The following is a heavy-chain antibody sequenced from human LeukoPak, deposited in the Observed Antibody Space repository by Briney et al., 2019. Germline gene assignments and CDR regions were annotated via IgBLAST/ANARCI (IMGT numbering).Heavy chain of an antibody. V-gene: IGHV1-69*13. CDR2: IIPIFGTA. CDR3: AKANGWYGRGYFDL. D-gene: IGHD6-19*01. J-gene: IGHJ2*01. CDR1: GGTFSSYA. Sequence: RASVKVSCKASGGTFSSYAISWVRQAPGQGLEWMGGIIPIFGTANYAQKFQGRVTITADESTSTAYMELSSLRSEDTAVYYCAKANGWYGRGYFDLWGRGTLVSVSS.